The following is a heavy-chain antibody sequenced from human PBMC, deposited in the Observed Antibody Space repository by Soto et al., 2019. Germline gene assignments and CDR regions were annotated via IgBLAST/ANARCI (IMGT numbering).Heavy chain of an antibody. D-gene: IGHD3-22*01. V-gene: IGHV3-9*01. Sequence: PGGSLRLSCAASGFTFDDYAMHWVRQAPGKGLEWVSGISWNSGSIDYADSVEGRFTISRDNAKNSLYLQMNSLRPEDTALYYCAKDYYDSSGHWGQGTLVTVSS. J-gene: IGHJ4*02. CDR2: ISWNSGSI. CDR3: AKDYYDSSGH. CDR1: GFTFDDYA.